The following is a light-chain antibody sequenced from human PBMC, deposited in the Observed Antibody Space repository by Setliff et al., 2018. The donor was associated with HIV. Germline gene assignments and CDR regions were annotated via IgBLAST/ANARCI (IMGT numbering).Light chain of an antibody. V-gene: IGLV2-14*03. CDR3: ASYVSSSTRG. CDR2: DVN. CDR1: RGGVGSYNF. J-gene: IGLJ2*01. Sequence: QSVLTQPVSVSASPGQSITISCTGARGGVGSYNFVSWYQQHPGKGPKLIIYDVNNRPSGVSSRFSGSMSGNTASLTISGLQSDDEADYYCASYVSSSTRGFGGGTKVT.